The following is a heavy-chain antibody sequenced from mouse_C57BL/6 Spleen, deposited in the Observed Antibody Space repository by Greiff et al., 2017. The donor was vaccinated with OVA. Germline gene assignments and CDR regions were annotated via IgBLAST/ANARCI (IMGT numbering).Heavy chain of an antibody. J-gene: IGHJ4*01. CDR3: ARGALGGAMDY. D-gene: IGHD4-1*01. CDR2: INPNYGTT. V-gene: IGHV1-39*01. CDR1: GYSFTDYN. Sequence: EVKLMESGPELVKPGASVKISCKASGYSFTDYNMNWVKQSNGKSLEWIGVINPNYGTTSYNQKFKGKATLTVDQSSSTAYMQLNSLTSEDSAVYCSARGALGGAMDYWGQGTSVTVSS.